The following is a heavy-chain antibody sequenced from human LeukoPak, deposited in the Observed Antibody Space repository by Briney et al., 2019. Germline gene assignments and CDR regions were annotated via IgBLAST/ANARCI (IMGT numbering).Heavy chain of an antibody. D-gene: IGHD2-2*01. V-gene: IGHV7-4-1*02. J-gene: IGHJ4*02. Sequence: ASVKVSCKGSGYTFTNYAMNWVRQAPGQGLEWMGWINTNTGNPTYAQGFTGRFVFSLDTSVSTAYPQISSLKAEDTAVYYCARSIRDCSSTSCSFWYWGQGTLVTVSS. CDR1: GYTFTNYA. CDR2: INTNTGNP. CDR3: ARSIRDCSSTSCSFWY.